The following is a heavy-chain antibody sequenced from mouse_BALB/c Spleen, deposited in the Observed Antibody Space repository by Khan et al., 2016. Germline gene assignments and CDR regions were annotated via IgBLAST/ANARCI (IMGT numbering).Heavy chain of an antibody. V-gene: IGHV3-2*02. CDR2: ISYSGST. CDR1: GYSITSDYA. J-gene: IGHJ3*01. CDR3: ARGSGYVWAY. D-gene: IGHD3-1*01. Sequence: EVQLVESGPGLVKPSQSLSLTCTVTGYSITSDYAWNWIRQFPGNKLEWMGYISYSGSTSYNPSLKSRISITRDTSKNQFFLQLNSVTTEDTATXYCARGSGYVWAYWGQGTLVTVSA.